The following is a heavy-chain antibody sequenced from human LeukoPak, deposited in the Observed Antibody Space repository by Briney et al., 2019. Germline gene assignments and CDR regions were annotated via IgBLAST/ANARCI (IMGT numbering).Heavy chain of an antibody. D-gene: IGHD3-10*01. CDR2: ISAYNGNT. CDR3: ARLPGSYNDAGYYYYYYMDV. J-gene: IGHJ6*03. Sequence: ASVKVSCKASGYTFTSYGISWVRQAPGQGLEWMGWISAYNGNTNYAQKLQGRVTMTTDTSTSTAYMELRSLRSDDTAVYYCARLPGSYNDAGYYYYYYMDVWGKGTTVTISS. V-gene: IGHV1-18*01. CDR1: GYTFTSYG.